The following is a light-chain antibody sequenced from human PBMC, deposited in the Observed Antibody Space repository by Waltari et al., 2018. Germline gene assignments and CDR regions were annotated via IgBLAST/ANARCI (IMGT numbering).Light chain of an antibody. CDR3: QQGYNSPPT. V-gene: IGKV1-39*01. CDR1: QHVGTY. Sequence: DIQLTQSPSSLYESVGNRVTVHCRASQHVGTYLNWYQQQPGKAPKLLIYPASSLNTGVPSRFSGSGSGTEFSLTISSLQPEDFATYYCQQGYNSPPTFGQGTKLESK. CDR2: PAS. J-gene: IGKJ2*01.